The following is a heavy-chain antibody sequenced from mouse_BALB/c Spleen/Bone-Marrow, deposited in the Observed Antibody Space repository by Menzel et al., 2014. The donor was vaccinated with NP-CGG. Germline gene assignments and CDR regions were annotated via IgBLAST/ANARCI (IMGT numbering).Heavy chain of an antibody. V-gene: IGHV5-15*02. CDR3: ATIYYGNSYAMDY. Sequence: EVQLVESGGGLVQSGGSRKLSCAASGFTFSDYGMAWVRQAPGKGPEWVAFISNLAYSIYYADTVTGRFTISRENAKNTLYLEMSSLRSEDTAMYYCATIYYGNSYAMDYWGQGTSVTVSS. CDR1: GFTFSDYG. CDR2: ISNLAYSI. D-gene: IGHD2-1*01. J-gene: IGHJ4*01.